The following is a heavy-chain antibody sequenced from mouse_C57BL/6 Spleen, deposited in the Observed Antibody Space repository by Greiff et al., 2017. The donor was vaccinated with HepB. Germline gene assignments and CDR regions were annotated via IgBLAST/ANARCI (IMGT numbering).Heavy chain of an antibody. CDR2: ISSGSSTI. D-gene: IGHD4-1*01. J-gene: IGHJ4*01. CDR3: ARRDWDAMDY. V-gene: IGHV5-17*01. CDR1: GFTFSDYG. Sequence: EVHLVESGGGLVKPGGSLKLSCAASGFTFSDYGMHWVRQAPEKGLEWVAYISSGSSTIYYADTVKGRFTISRDNAKNTLFLQMTSLRSEDTAMYYCARRDWDAMDYWGQGTSVTVSS.